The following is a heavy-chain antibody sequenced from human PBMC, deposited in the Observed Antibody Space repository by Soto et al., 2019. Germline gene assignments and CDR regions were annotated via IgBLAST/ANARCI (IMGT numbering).Heavy chain of an antibody. V-gene: IGHV4-34*01. CDR2: INHSGST. J-gene: IGHJ4*02. CDR3: ARGAGY. CDR1: GGSFSGYY. Sequence: QVQLQQWGAGLLKPSETLSLTCAVYGGSFSGYYWSWIRQPPGKGLEWIGEINHSGSTNYNPSLKSRGPISVDTSKNQFSPKLSSVTAAATAGYYCARGAGYWGQGTLVTVSS.